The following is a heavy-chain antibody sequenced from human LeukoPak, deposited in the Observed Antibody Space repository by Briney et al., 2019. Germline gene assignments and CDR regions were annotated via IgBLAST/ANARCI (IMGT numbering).Heavy chain of an antibody. Sequence: PGGSLRLSCAASGFTFSSYAMSWVRQAPGKGLEWGSAISGSGGSTYYADSVKGRFTISRDNSKNTLYLQMNSLRDEDTAVYYCAKDKSSSSWYMSFQHWGQGTLVTVSS. D-gene: IGHD6-13*01. J-gene: IGHJ1*01. CDR3: AKDKSSSSWYMSFQH. CDR2: ISGSGGST. V-gene: IGHV3-23*01. CDR1: GFTFSSYA.